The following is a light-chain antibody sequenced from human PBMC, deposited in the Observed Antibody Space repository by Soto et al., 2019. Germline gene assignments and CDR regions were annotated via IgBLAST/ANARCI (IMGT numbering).Light chain of an antibody. Sequence: QSALTQPASVSGSPGQSIAISCTGTSTDVGNYNYVSWYQQHPGRAPQLMIYDVSNRLSGVSDRFSGSKSGNTASLTISGLQPEDEADYYCNSYTTSSTYVFGTGTKLTVL. V-gene: IGLV2-14*03. J-gene: IGLJ1*01. CDR1: STDVGNYNY. CDR3: NSYTTSSTYV. CDR2: DVS.